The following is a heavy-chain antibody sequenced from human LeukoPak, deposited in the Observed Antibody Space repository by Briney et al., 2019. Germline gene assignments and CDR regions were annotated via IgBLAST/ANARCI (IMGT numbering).Heavy chain of an antibody. CDR3: ARGGWGFWSGYYTFDY. Sequence: SQTLSLTCTVSGGSISSGGYYWSWIRQHPGKGLEWIGYIYYSGSTYYNPSLKSRVTISVDTSKNQFSLKLSSVTAADTAVYYCARGGWGFWSGYYTFDYWGQGTLVTVSS. CDR2: IYYSGST. J-gene: IGHJ4*02. D-gene: IGHD3-3*01. V-gene: IGHV4-31*03. CDR1: GGSISSGGYY.